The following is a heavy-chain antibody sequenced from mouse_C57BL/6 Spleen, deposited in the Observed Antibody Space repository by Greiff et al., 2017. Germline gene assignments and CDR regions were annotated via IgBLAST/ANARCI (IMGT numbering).Heavy chain of an antibody. CDR1: GYTFTDYE. CDR2: IDPETGGT. D-gene: IGHD1-1*01. CDR3: TTYYYGPSGVY. Sequence: QVHVKQSGAELVRPGASVTLSCKASGYTFTDYEMHWVKQTPVHGLEWIGAIDPETGGTAYNQKFKGKAILTADKSSSTAYMELRSLTSEDSAVYYCTTYYYGPSGVYWGQGTTLTVSS. V-gene: IGHV1-15*01. J-gene: IGHJ2*01.